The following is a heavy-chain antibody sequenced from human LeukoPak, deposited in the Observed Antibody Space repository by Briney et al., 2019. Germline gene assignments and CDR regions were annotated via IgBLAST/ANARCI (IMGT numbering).Heavy chain of an antibody. Sequence: GSLRLSCAASGFTFSSYAMSWVRQAPGKGLEWVSAISGSGGSTYYADSVKGRFTISRDNSKNTLYLQINSLRAEDTAVYYCAKDFRSGYSYGYSDIWGQGTMVTVSS. J-gene: IGHJ3*02. V-gene: IGHV3-23*01. CDR1: GFTFSSYA. D-gene: IGHD5-18*01. CDR2: ISGSGGST. CDR3: AKDFRSGYSYGYSDI.